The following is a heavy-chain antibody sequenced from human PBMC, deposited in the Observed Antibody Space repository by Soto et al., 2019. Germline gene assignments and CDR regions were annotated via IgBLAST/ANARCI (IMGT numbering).Heavy chain of an antibody. V-gene: IGHV3-23*01. Sequence: SGGSLRLSCAASGFTFSSYAMSWVRQAPGKGLEWVSAISGSGGSTYYADSVKGRFTISRDNSKNTLYLQMNSLRAEDTAVYYCAKDPGDSSRREGWYYFDYWGQGTLVTVSS. CDR3: AKDPGDSSRREGWYYFDY. J-gene: IGHJ4*02. D-gene: IGHD6-19*01. CDR2: ISGSGGST. CDR1: GFTFSSYA.